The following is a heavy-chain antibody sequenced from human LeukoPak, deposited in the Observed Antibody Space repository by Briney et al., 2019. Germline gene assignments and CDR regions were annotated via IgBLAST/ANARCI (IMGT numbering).Heavy chain of an antibody. D-gene: IGHD3-3*01. CDR3: AKVGFSEMEWLLYSDH. J-gene: IGHJ4*02. CDR2: ISAGGGST. Sequence: GGSLRLSCAASGFTFSSHAMSWVRQAPGKGLEWVAGISAGGGSTYYADPVKARFTISVENSENMLYLQMNSLRAEDTAVYYCAKVGFSEMEWLLYSDHWGQGTLVTVSS. CDR1: GFTFSSHA. V-gene: IGHV3-23*01.